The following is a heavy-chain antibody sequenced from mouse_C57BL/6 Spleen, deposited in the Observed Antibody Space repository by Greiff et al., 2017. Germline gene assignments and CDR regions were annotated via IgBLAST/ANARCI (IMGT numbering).Heavy chain of an antibody. V-gene: IGHV6-6*01. Sequence: EVQLQESGGGLVQPGGSMKLSCAASGFTFSDAWMDWVRQSPEKGLEWVAEIRNKANNHATYYAVSVKGRFTISRDDSKSSVYLQMNSLRAEDTGIYYCCYYYGSSYWYFDVWGTGTTVTVSS. CDR1: GFTFSDAW. CDR2: IRNKANNHAT. J-gene: IGHJ1*03. D-gene: IGHD1-1*01. CDR3: CYYYGSSYWYFDV.